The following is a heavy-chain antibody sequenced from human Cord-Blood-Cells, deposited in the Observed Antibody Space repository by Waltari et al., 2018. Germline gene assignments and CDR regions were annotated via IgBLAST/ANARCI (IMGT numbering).Heavy chain of an antibody. J-gene: IGHJ4*02. V-gene: IGHV5-51*01. CDR3: ARLQYDFWSGYSLDY. CDR1: GYSFTSYW. Sequence: AEVKKPGESLKISCKGSGYSFTSYWIGWVRQMPGKGLEWMGIIYPGDSDTRYSPSFQGQVTISADKSISTAYLQWSSLKASDTAMYYCARLQYDFWSGYSLDYWGQGTLVTVSS. CDR2: IYPGDSDT. D-gene: IGHD3-3*01.